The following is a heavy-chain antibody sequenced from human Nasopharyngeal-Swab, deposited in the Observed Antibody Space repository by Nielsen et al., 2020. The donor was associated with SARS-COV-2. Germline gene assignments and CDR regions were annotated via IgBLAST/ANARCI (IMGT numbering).Heavy chain of an antibody. Sequence: GGSLRLSCAASRFTFSSYEMNWVRQAPGKGLEWVSYISSSGSTIYYADSVKGRFTISRDNAKNSLYLQMNSLRAEDTAVYYCARERDGMDVWGQGTTVTVSS. V-gene: IGHV3-48*03. CDR3: ARERDGMDV. CDR2: ISSSGSTI. J-gene: IGHJ6*02. CDR1: RFTFSSYE.